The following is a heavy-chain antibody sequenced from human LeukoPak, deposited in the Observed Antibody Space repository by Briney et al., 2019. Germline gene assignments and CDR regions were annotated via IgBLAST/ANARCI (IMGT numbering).Heavy chain of an antibody. CDR3: AKFFDD. V-gene: IGHV3-21*01. J-gene: IGHJ4*02. CDR1: GFIFSDYT. CDR2: ISNSSSYI. Sequence: GGSLSLSCAASGFIFSDYTMNWVRQAPGKGLEWVSSISNSSSYIYYADSVRGRFTISRDNAKNSLYLQMNSLTAEDTAVYYCAKFFDDWGQGTLVTVSS.